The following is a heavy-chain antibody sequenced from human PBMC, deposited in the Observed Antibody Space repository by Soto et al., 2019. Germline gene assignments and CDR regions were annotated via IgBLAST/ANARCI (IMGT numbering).Heavy chain of an antibody. V-gene: IGHV2-5*02. Sequence: QITLKESGPTLVKPTQTLTLTCAFSGFSLRTNGVGVGWIRQPPGKALEWLALIYWDGYKHYSPSLKSRHTIPEDPPKNQGVLTMTHMDPVDTATYYWAHKGGGDRILDYWGQGTLVTVSS. J-gene: IGHJ4*02. CDR2: IYWDGYK. D-gene: IGHD3-16*01. CDR1: GFSLRTNGVG. CDR3: AHKGGGDRILDY.